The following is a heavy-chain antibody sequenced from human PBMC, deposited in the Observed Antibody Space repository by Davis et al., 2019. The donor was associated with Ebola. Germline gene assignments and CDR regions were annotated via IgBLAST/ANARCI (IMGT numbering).Heavy chain of an antibody. J-gene: IGHJ5*01. D-gene: IGHD1-26*01. CDR1: GGTFSSYA. CDR2: IIPILGIA. Sequence: SVKVSCKASGGTFSSYAISWVRQAPGQGLEWMGGIIPILGIANYAQKFQGRVTITADESTSTAYMELSSLRSDDTAVYYCAREAGATTRINDSWGQGTLVTVSS. V-gene: IGHV1-69*10. CDR3: AREAGATTRINDS.